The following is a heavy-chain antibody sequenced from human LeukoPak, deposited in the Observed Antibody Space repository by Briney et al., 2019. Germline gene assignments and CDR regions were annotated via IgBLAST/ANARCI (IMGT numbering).Heavy chain of an antibody. Sequence: GGSLRLSCAASGFTFSSYAMSWVRQAPGMGLEWVSVITDSGGRTYYADSVKGRFTISRDNSKNTLYLQMKSLRAEDTAVYYCAKDLAPSTGETPFDYWGQGTLVTVSS. J-gene: IGHJ4*02. D-gene: IGHD4-23*01. CDR1: GFTFSSYA. V-gene: IGHV3-23*01. CDR2: ITDSGGRT. CDR3: AKDLAPSTGETPFDY.